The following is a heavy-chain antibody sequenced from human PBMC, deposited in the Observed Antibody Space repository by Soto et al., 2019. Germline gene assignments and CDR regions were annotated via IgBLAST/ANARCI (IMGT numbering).Heavy chain of an antibody. Sequence: GESLKISCQASGYSFTAYWITWVRQMPGKGLEWMATIDPSDSYVDYSPSFRGHVTFSVDRSITTVYLQWNSLEASDSAMYFCTRRASSSFYHFDFWGQGALVTVSS. J-gene: IGHJ4*02. V-gene: IGHV5-10-1*01. CDR3: TRRASSSFYHFDF. CDR2: IDPSDSYV. CDR1: GYSFTAYW. D-gene: IGHD2-2*01.